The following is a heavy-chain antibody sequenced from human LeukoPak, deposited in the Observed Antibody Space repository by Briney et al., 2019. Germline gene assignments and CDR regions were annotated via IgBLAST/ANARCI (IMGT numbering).Heavy chain of an antibody. CDR3: AGDGAVASDYYYYYGMDV. J-gene: IGHJ6*02. V-gene: IGHV3-30*04. CDR2: ISYDGSNK. D-gene: IGHD6-19*01. CDR1: GFTFSSYA. Sequence: GRSLRLSCAASGFTFSSYAMHWVRQAPGKGLEWVAVISYDGSNKYYADSVKGRFTISRDNSKNTLYLQMNSLRAEDTAVYYCAGDGAVASDYYYYYGMDVWGQGTTVTVSS.